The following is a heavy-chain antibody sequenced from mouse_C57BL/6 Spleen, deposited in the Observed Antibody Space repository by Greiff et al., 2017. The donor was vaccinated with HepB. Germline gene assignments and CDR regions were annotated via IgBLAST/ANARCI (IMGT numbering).Heavy chain of an antibody. J-gene: IGHJ4*01. CDR2: ISYDGSN. V-gene: IGHV3-6*01. Sequence: EVQLQQSGPGLVKPSQSLSLTCSVTGYSITSGYYWNWIRQLPGNKLEWMGYISYDGSNNYNPSLKNRISITRDTSKNPFFLKLNSVTTEDTATYYCARGDYDGSSYGEDAMDYWGQGTSVTVSS. D-gene: IGHD1-1*01. CDR1: GYSITSGYY. CDR3: ARGDYDGSSYGEDAMDY.